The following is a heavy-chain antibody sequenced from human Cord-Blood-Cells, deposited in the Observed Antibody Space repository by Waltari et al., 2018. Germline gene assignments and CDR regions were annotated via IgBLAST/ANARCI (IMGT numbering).Heavy chain of an antibody. CDR2: INPNSGGT. Sequence: QVQLVQSGAEVKKPGASVKVSCKASGYTFTGYYMHWVRQAPGQGLEWMGRINPNSGGTNYAQKFQGRVTMTRDTSISTAYMELSRLRSDDTDVYYCARVSGYCSSTSCYAFDIWGQGTMVTVSS. CDR3: ARVSGYCSSTSCYAFDI. J-gene: IGHJ3*02. CDR1: GYTFTGYY. V-gene: IGHV1-2*05. D-gene: IGHD2-2*01.